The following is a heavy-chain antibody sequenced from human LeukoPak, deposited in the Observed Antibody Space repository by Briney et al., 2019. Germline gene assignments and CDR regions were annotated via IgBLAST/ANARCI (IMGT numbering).Heavy chain of an antibody. J-gene: IGHJ4*02. CDR2: INPIYHIP. V-gene: IGHV1-69*05. CDR3: ARGRTTGEFDY. Sequence: ASVKVSCKASGGTFSSHAITWVPQAPGQGLEWMGGINPIYHIPTYAQIFQGRVTITKDESTSTASMDLSSLTSEDTAVYYCARGRTTGEFDYWGQGTLVTVSS. D-gene: IGHD4-11*01. CDR1: GGTFSSHA.